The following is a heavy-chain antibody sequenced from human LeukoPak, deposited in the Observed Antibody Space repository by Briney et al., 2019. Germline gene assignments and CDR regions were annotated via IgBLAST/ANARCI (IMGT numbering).Heavy chain of an antibody. J-gene: IGHJ4*02. D-gene: IGHD6-13*01. CDR2: FDPEDGET. V-gene: IGHV1-24*01. Sequence: ASVKVSCKVSGYTLTELSMHWVRQAPGKGLEWMGGFDPEDGETIYAQKFQGRVTMTEDTSTDTAYMELSSLRSEDTAVYYCATAGVRQQLDLLRAFDYWGQGTLVTVSS. CDR3: ATAGVRQQLDLLRAFDY. CDR1: GYTLTELS.